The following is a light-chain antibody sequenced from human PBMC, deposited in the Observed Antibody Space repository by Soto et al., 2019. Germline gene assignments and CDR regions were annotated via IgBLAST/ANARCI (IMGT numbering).Light chain of an antibody. CDR3: QHYGGSPAYT. CDR2: GAS. Sequence: EIVLTQSPGTLSLSPGERATLSCRASQSVSSSYLAWYQQKPGQAPRLLIYGASSRATGIPDRFSGSGSGTDLTLTISRLEPEDFAVYYCQHYGGSPAYTFGQGTKVDIK. CDR1: QSVSSSY. V-gene: IGKV3-20*01. J-gene: IGKJ2*01.